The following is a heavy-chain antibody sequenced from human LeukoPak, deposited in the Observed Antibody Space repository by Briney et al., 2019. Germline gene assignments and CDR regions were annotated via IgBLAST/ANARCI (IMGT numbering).Heavy chain of an antibody. CDR3: ARGRTVTTYDY. Sequence: SETLSLTCAVYGGSFSGYYWSWIRQPPGKGLEWIGEIKHSGSTNYNPSLKSRVTISVDTSKNQFSLKLSSVTAADTAVYYCARGRTVTTYDYWGQGTLVTVSS. J-gene: IGHJ4*02. D-gene: IGHD4-17*01. CDR2: IKHSGST. V-gene: IGHV4-34*01. CDR1: GGSFSGYY.